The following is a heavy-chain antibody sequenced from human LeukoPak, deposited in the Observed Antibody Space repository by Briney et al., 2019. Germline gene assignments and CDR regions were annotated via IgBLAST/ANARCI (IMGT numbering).Heavy chain of an antibody. J-gene: IGHJ4*02. D-gene: IGHD6-13*01. Sequence: SGTLSLTCAVSGDSISSSNWWHWVRQPPGKGLEWIGEIYHSGSTNYNPSLKSRVTISVDKSKNQFSLKLSSVTAADTAVYYCARDRVSSSWNFDYWGQGTLVTVSS. V-gene: IGHV4-4*02. CDR3: ARDRVSSSWNFDY. CDR1: GDSISSSNW. CDR2: IYHSGST.